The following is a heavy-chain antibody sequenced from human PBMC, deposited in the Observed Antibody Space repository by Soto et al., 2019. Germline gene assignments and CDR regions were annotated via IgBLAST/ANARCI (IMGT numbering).Heavy chain of an antibody. CDR1: GFTFTNYW. Sequence: EVQLVESGGELVQPGGSLRLSCAASGFTFTNYWMHWVRQVPGKGLVWVSRIHGDGERTSYADTVKGRFTTSRDNAKNTLYLQMNSLRDEVTAVYYCARGSFRAYDQDSWGQGTLVSVSS. D-gene: IGHD3-10*01. J-gene: IGHJ4*02. V-gene: IGHV3-74*03. CDR2: IHGDGERT. CDR3: ARGSFRAYDQDS.